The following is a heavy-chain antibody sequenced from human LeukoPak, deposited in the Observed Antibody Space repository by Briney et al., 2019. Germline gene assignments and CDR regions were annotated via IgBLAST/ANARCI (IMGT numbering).Heavy chain of an antibody. V-gene: IGHV4-59*01. CDR3: ARDRGPGNDAFDI. Sequence: SETLSLTCTVSGGSISSYYWSWIRQPPGKGLEWIGYIYYSGSTNYNPSLKSRVTISVDTSKNQFSLKLSSVTAADTAVYYCARDRGPGNDAFDIWGQGTMVTISS. CDR1: GGSISSYY. J-gene: IGHJ3*02. CDR2: IYYSGST. D-gene: IGHD1-14*01.